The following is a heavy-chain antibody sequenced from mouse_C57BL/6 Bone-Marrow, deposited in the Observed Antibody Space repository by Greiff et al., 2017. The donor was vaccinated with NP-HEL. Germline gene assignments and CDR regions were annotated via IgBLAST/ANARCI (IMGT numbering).Heavy chain of an antibody. D-gene: IGHD2-3*01. CDR1: GYTFTDYY. J-gene: IGHJ3*01. CDR2: INPYNGGT. V-gene: IGHV1-19*01. Sequence: EVQLVESGPVLVKPGASVKMSCKASGYTFTDYYMNWVKQSHGKSLEWIGVINPYNGGTSYNQKFKGKATLTVDKSSSTAYMELNSLTSEDSAVYYCARGTWLLRFAYWGQGTLVTVSA. CDR3: ARGTWLLRFAY.